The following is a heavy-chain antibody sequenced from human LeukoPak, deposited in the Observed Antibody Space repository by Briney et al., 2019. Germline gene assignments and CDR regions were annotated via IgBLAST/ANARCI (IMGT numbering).Heavy chain of an antibody. CDR1: GDSISSRSYY. V-gene: IGHV4-39*07. D-gene: IGHD4-23*01. Sequence: PSETLSLTCTVSGDSISSRSYYWGGIRQPPGKDLEWIGSIYYSGCTYYNPSLNSRVTLSVDTSKNQFSLKLRSVTAADTAVYYCARDYLGGNPDAFDIWGQGKMVTVSS. CDR2: IYYSGCT. J-gene: IGHJ3*02. CDR3: ARDYLGGNPDAFDI.